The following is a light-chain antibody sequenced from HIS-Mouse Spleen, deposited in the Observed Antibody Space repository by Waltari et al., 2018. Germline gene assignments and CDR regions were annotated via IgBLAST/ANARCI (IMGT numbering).Light chain of an antibody. CDR2: EVS. J-gene: IGLJ1*01. V-gene: IGLV2-8*01. CDR1: SSDVGVYNY. CDR3: SSYAGSNNYV. Sequence: QSALTQPPSASGSPGQSVTISCTGTSSDVGVYNYVSWYQPHPGNAPKLMIYEVSKRPSGVPDRFSGSKSGNTASLTVSGLQAEDEADYYCSSYAGSNNYVFGTGTKVTVL.